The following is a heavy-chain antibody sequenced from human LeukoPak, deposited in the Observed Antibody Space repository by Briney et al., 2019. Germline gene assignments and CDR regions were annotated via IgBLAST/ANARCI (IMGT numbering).Heavy chain of an antibody. Sequence: GGSLRLSCVASGFAFSSYWMTWVRQAPGKGLEWVANINQDGGEKYYVDSVKGRFTLSRDNAKNTLYLQMNSLRAEDTAVYYCARSNGFGMDVWGQGTTVTVSS. CDR3: ARSNGFGMDV. V-gene: IGHV3-7*01. CDR1: GFAFSSYW. CDR2: INQDGGEK. J-gene: IGHJ6*02. D-gene: IGHD2-8*01.